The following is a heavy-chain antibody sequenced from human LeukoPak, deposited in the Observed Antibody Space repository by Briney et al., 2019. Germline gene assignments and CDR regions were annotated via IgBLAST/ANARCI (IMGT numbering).Heavy chain of an antibody. Sequence: SVKVSCKASGGTFSSYAISWVRQSPGQGLEWMGGIIPIFGTANYAQKFQGRVTITTDESTSTAYMELSSLRSEDTAVYYCARDGGASTVTTLAFDIWGQGTMVTVSS. V-gene: IGHV1-69*05. CDR3: ARDGGASTVTTLAFDI. CDR1: GGTFSSYA. CDR2: IIPIFGTA. J-gene: IGHJ3*02. D-gene: IGHD4-17*01.